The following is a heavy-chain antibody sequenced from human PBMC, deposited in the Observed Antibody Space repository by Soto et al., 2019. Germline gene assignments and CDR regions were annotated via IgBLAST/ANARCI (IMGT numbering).Heavy chain of an antibody. D-gene: IGHD6-25*01. CDR1: GFTFSSYS. Sequence: EVQLVESGGGLVKPGGSLRLSCAASGFTFSSYSMNWVRQAPGKGLEWVSSISSSSSYIYYADSVTGRVTISSDNAKNALYLQMNSRRAEDTAVYYCARGGSAPLDSLGYGGQVTLVAVSS. CDR3: ARGGSAPLDSLGY. V-gene: IGHV3-21*01. CDR2: ISSSSSYI. J-gene: IGHJ4*02.